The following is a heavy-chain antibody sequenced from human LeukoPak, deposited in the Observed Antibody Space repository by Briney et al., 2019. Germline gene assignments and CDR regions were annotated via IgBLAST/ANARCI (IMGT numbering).Heavy chain of an antibody. J-gene: IGHJ4*02. CDR1: GFTFGDYA. V-gene: IGHV3-49*04. D-gene: IGHD1-14*01. CDR2: IRSKPYGGTT. CDR3: ARDITRRTTFLDY. Sequence: GGSLGLSCTASGFTFGDYAMSWVRQAPGKGLEWVGFIRSKPYGGTTQYAASVKGRFTISRDNSKNTLYLQMNSLRAEDTAVYYCARDITRRTTFLDYWGQGTLVTVSS.